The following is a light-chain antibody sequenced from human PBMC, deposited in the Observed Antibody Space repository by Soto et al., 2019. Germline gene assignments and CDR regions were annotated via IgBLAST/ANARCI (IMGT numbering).Light chain of an antibody. CDR2: DVS. J-gene: IGLJ1*01. CDR3: CSYAGSYIPYV. V-gene: IGLV2-11*01. CDR1: SSDVGGYNY. Sequence: QSVLSQPLSESGSPGQSFTISCTGTSSDVGGYNYVSWYQQHPGKAPKLMIYDVSKRPSGVPDRFSGSKSGNTASLTISGLQAEDEADYYCCSYAGSYIPYVFGTGTKVTVL.